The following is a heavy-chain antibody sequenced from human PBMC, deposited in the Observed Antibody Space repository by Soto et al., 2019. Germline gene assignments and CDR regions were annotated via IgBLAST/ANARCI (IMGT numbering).Heavy chain of an antibody. CDR1: GFTFSSYG. V-gene: IGHV3-30*18. Sequence: PGGSLRLSCAASGFTFSSYGMHWVRQSPGKGLEWVAVISYDGSNKYYADSVKGRFTISRDNSKNTLYLQMNSLRAEDTAVYYCAKYQGETYSSSYGMDVWGQGTTVTVSS. D-gene: IGHD6-6*01. CDR2: ISYDGSNK. CDR3: AKYQGETYSSSYGMDV. J-gene: IGHJ6*02.